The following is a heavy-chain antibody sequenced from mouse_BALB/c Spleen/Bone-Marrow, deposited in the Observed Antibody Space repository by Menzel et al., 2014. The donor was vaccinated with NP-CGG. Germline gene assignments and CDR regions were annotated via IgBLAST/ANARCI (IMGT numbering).Heavy chain of an antibody. CDR2: IYPGSGST. D-gene: IGHD2-2*01. V-gene: IGHV1-76*01. CDR3: ASGVTTGWVGY. J-gene: IGHJ3*01. Sequence: VQLQQSGAELVRPGASVKLSCKTSGYIFTSYWIHWVKQRSGQGLEWIARIYPGSGSTYYNEKFEGTATLTADKSSSTAYMQLSSLKSEDPAVYFCASGVTTGWVGYWGQGTLGTGPA. CDR1: GYIFTSYW.